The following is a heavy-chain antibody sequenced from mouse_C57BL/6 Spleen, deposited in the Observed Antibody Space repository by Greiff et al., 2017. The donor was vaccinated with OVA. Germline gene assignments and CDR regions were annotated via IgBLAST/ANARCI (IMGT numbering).Heavy chain of an antibody. CDR2: INPYNGDT. V-gene: IGHV1-20*01. CDR1: GYSFTGYF. D-gene: IGHD1-1*01. Sequence: VQLQQSGPELVKPGDSVKISCKASGYSFTGYFMNWVMQSHGKSLEWIGRINPYNGDTFYNQKFKGKATLTVDKSSSTAHMELRSLTSEDSAVYYCARRGTTVVEGYYFDYWGQGTTLTVSS. CDR3: ARRGTTVVEGYYFDY. J-gene: IGHJ2*01.